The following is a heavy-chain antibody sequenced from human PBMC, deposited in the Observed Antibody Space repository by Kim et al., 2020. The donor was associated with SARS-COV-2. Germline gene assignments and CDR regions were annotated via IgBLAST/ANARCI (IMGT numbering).Heavy chain of an antibody. D-gene: IGHD3-22*01. CDR1: GGTFSSYA. Sequence: SVKVSCKASGGTFSSYAISWVRQAPGQGLEWMGGIIPIFGTANYAQKFQGRVTITADESTSTAYMELSSLRSEDTAVYYCASPSRYDSMETAFDIWGQGTMVTVSS. V-gene: IGHV1-69*13. CDR2: IIPIFGTA. CDR3: ASPSRYDSMETAFDI. J-gene: IGHJ3*02.